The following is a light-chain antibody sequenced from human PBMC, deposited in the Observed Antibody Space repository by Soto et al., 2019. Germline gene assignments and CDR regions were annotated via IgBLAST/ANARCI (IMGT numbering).Light chain of an antibody. V-gene: IGKV3-15*01. CDR1: QSVRSY. Sequence: ESVLTQSPATLSLSPVERATLSCMASQSVRSYLAWYQQKPGQAPRLLIYAASTRAAGIPARFSGSGSGTDFTLTISSLQSEDFAIYYCQQYYDWPITFGQGTRLEIK. CDR3: QQYYDWPIT. CDR2: AAS. J-gene: IGKJ5*01.